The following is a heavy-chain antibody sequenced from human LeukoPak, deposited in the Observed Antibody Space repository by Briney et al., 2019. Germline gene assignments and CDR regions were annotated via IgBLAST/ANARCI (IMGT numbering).Heavy chain of an antibody. J-gene: IGHJ6*02. CDR2: INHSGST. V-gene: IGHV4-34*01. CDR3: ARGSKKAAAGKSRTTYYYYGMDV. Sequence: SETLSLTCAVYGGSFSGYYWSWIRQPPGKGLGWIGEINHSGSTNYNPSLKSRVTMSVDTSKNQFSLKLSSVTAADTAVYYCARGSKKAAAGKSRTTYYYYGMDVWGQGTTVTVSS. CDR1: GGSFSGYY. D-gene: IGHD6-13*01.